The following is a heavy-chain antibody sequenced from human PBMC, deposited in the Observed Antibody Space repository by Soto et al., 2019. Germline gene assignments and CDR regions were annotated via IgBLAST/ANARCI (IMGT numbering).Heavy chain of an antibody. CDR1: GFTFSSYA. CDR2: ISYDGSNK. D-gene: IGHD3-10*01. Sequence: GGSLRLSCAASGFTFSSYAMHWVRQAPGKGLEWVAVISYDGSNKYYADSVKGRFTISRDNSKNTLYLQMNSLRAEDTAVYYCASQVGRIDYWGQGTLVTVSS. J-gene: IGHJ4*02. CDR3: ASQVGRIDY. V-gene: IGHV3-30-3*01.